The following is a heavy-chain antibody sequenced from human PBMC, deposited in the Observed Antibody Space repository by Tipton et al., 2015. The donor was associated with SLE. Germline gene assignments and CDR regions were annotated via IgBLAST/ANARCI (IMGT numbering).Heavy chain of an antibody. J-gene: IGHJ4*02. D-gene: IGHD1-7*01. V-gene: IGHV3-30*02. CDR2: IRFVESTI. Sequence: SLRLSCAASGFNFGGFGMHWVRQAPGKGLDWVAFIRFVESTISYAASVQGRFTISRDNSKSTLHLQMNSLRPEDTAVYYCVKTGPTPFFDSWGQGTLVTVSS. CDR1: GFNFGGFG. CDR3: VKTGPTPFFDS.